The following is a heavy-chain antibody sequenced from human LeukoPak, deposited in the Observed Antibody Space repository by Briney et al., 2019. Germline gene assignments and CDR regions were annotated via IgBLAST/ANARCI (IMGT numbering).Heavy chain of an antibody. Sequence: SVKVSCKGSSLTFSNSAVQWVRQGRGQRLEWIGWIVVGSGDTNYAQRFQERVTITRDMSTNTAYMELSSLRSEDTAVYYCARDGVDSSGWDWPWTYYYYYGMDVWGQGTTVTVSS. CDR2: IVVGSGDT. CDR3: ARDGVDSSGWDWPWTYYYYYGMDV. V-gene: IGHV1-58*01. CDR1: SLTFSNSA. J-gene: IGHJ6*02. D-gene: IGHD6-19*01.